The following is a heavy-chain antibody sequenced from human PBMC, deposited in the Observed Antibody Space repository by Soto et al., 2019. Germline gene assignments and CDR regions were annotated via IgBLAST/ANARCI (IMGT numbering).Heavy chain of an antibody. Sequence: EVQLVESGGGLVQPGGSLRLSCAASGFTFSSYWMHWVRQAPGKGLVWVSRINSDGSSTSYADSVKGRFTISRDNAKNTLYLQMHSLRAEDTAVYYCARGEYSSSWYSWYYYYYGMDVWGQGTTVTVSS. CDR2: INSDGSST. V-gene: IGHV3-74*01. J-gene: IGHJ6*02. D-gene: IGHD6-13*01. CDR1: GFTFSSYW. CDR3: ARGEYSSSWYSWYYYYYGMDV.